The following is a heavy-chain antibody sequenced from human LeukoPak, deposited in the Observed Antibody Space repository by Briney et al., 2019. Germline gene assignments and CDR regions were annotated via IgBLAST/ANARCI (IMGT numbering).Heavy chain of an antibody. CDR3: ARDAQSYSSGWFYYFDY. J-gene: IGHJ4*02. D-gene: IGHD6-19*01. V-gene: IGHV3-66*01. CDR2: IYSGGST. CDR1: GFTVSSNY. Sequence: PGGSLRLSCAASGFTVSSNYMSWVRQAPGKGLEWVSVIYSGGSTYYADSVKGRFTISRDNSKNTLYLQMNSLRAEGTAVYYCARDAQSYSSGWFYYFDYWGQGTLVTVSS.